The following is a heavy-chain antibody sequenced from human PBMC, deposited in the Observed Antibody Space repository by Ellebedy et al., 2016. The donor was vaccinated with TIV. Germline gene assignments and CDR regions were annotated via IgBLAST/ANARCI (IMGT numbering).Heavy chain of an antibody. V-gene: IGHV3-48*02. Sequence: GESLKISCAASGFTFNTYNMNCVRQAPGKGLEWVSYISTSSTTIYYAESVQGRFTISRDNAKNSLYLQMNSLRDEDTAVYYCARNPTTSNWFDPWGQGTLVTVSS. CDR3: ARNPTTSNWFDP. J-gene: IGHJ5*02. CDR2: ISTSSTTI. CDR1: GFTFNTYN. D-gene: IGHD4-11*01.